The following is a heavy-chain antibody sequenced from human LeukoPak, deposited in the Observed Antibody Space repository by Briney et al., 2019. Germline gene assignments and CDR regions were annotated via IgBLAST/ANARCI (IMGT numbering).Heavy chain of an antibody. V-gene: IGHV1-46*01. J-gene: IGHJ4*02. Sequence: ASVKVSCKASGYTFTSYYMHWVRQAPGQGLEWMGIINPSGGSTGYAQKFQGRVTMTRDMSTSTVYMELSSLRSEDTAVYYCARAPCTRSGGSCYSAHWGQGTLVTVSS. D-gene: IGHD2-15*01. CDR2: INPSGGST. CDR3: ARAPCTRSGGSCYSAH. CDR1: GYTFTSYY.